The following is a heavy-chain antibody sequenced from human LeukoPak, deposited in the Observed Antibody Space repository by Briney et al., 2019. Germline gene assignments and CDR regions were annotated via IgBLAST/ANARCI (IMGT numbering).Heavy chain of an antibody. V-gene: IGHV3-23*01. CDR2: ISGSGGST. D-gene: IGHD6-19*01. J-gene: IGHJ4*02. CDR3: AKVEYSSGWVSEYYFDY. CDR1: GFTFSSYA. Sequence: PGGSLRLSCAASGFTFSSYAMSWVRQAPGKGLEWVSAISGSGGSTYNADSVKGRFTISRDNSKNTLYLQMNSLRAEDTAVYYCAKVEYSSGWVSEYYFDYWGQGTLVTVSS.